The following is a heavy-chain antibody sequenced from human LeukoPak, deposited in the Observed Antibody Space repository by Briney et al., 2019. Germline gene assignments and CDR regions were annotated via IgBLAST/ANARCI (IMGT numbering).Heavy chain of an antibody. CDR1: GFTFSSYE. CDR2: ISSSGSTI. J-gene: IGHJ4*02. V-gene: IGHV3-48*03. D-gene: IGHD6-13*01. CDR3: ARGGVLTAAGTDY. Sequence: GGSLRLSCAASGFTFSSYEMNWVRQAPGKGLEWVSYISSSGSTIYYADSVKGRFTISRDNAKSSLYLQVNSLRAEDTAVYYCARGGVLTAAGTDYWGQGTLVTVSS.